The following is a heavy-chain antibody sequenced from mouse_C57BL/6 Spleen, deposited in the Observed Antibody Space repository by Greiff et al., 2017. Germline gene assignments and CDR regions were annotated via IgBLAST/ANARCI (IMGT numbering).Heavy chain of an antibody. CDR2: IHPSDSDT. CDR1: GYTFTSYW. CDR3: AIPYYYDGSRRYNYAMDY. Sequence: QVQLQQPGAELVKPGASVKVSCKASGYTFTSYWMHWVKQRPGKGLEWIGRIHPSDSDTTYNQQFKGKATLTVDKSSSTAYMQLGSLTSEDSAVYYCAIPYYYDGSRRYNYAMDYWGQGTLVTVSS. D-gene: IGHD1-1*01. V-gene: IGHV1-74*01. J-gene: IGHJ4*01.